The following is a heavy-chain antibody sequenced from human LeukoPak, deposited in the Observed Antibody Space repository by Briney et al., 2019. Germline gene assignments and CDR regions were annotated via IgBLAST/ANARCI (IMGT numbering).Heavy chain of an antibody. D-gene: IGHD3-3*01. CDR2: IYYSGST. CDR3: ARGRWGIFGVVIFDY. CDR1: GGSISSYY. V-gene: IGHV4-59*01. Sequence: SETLSLTCTVSGGSISSYYWSWIRQPPGKGLEWIGYIYYSGSTNYNPPLKSRVTISVDTSKNQFSLKLSSVTAADTAVYYCARGRWGIFGVVIFDYWGQGTLVTVSS. J-gene: IGHJ4*02.